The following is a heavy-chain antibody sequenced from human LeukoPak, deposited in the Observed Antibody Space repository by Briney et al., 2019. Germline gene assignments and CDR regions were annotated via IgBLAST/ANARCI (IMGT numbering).Heavy chain of an antibody. D-gene: IGHD1-1*01. V-gene: IGHV1-2*02. CDR3: ARVPVYNWNDASYYYYYMDV. J-gene: IGHJ6*03. CDR2: INPSSGGT. CDR1: GYTFTGYY. Sequence: ASVKVSCKASGYTFTGYYMHWVRQAPGQGLEWMGWINPSSGGTNYAQKFQGRVTMTRDTSISTAYMELSRLRSDDTAVYYCARVPVYNWNDASYYYYYMDVWGKGTTVTVSS.